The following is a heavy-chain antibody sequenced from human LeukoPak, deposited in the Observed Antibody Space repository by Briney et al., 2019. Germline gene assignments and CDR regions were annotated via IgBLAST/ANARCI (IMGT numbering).Heavy chain of an antibody. CDR1: GFTFSSYA. Sequence: PGGSLRLSCAVSGFTFSSYALTWVRQSPGKALEWVSAISGSGGSTYYADSVKGRFTISRENSKNTLYLQMNSLKTEDTAVYYCTSDLSSGWYEDYWGQGTLVTVSS. V-gene: IGHV3-23*01. J-gene: IGHJ4*02. CDR3: TSDLSSGWYEDY. CDR2: ISGSGGST. D-gene: IGHD6-19*01.